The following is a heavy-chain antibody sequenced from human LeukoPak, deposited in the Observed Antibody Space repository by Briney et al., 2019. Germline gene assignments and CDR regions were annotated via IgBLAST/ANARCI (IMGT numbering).Heavy chain of an antibody. V-gene: IGHV3-33*01. CDR2: ICDDGNCK. Sequence: GGSLRLSCAASGFTFSSYGMLWVRQAPGKGLEWVAVICDDGNCKYYADSVKGRFTISRDSSNNTLSLQMNSLRAEDTALYYCVAAPGIHYFDYWGQGTLVTVSS. D-gene: IGHD6-13*01. J-gene: IGHJ4*02. CDR3: VAAPGIHYFDY. CDR1: GFTFSSYG.